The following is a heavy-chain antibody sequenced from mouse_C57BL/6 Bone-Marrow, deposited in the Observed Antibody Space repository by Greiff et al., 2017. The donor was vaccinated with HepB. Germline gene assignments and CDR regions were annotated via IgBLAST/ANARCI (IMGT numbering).Heavy chain of an antibody. Sequence: EVKLMESGGGLVQPGGSMKLSCVASGFTFSNYWMNWVRQSPEKGLEWVAQIRLKSDNYATHYAESVKGRFTISRDDSKSSVYLQMNNLRAEDTGIDYCLRMVTTIYYYAMDYWGQGTSVTVSS. V-gene: IGHV6-3*01. CDR2: IRLKSDNYAT. CDR3: LRMVTTIYYYAMDY. D-gene: IGHD2-10*02. CDR1: GFTFSNYW. J-gene: IGHJ4*01.